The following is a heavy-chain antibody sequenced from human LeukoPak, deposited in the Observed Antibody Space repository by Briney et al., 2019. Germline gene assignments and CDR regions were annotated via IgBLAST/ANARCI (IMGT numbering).Heavy chain of an antibody. J-gene: IGHJ4*02. D-gene: IGHD6-13*01. CDR1: GGSISSSSYY. Sequence: SETLSLTCTVSGGSISSSSYYWGWIRQPPGKGLEWIGEINHSGSTNYNPSLKSRVTISVDTSKNQFSLKLSSVTAADTAVYYCARRDSSSWYYFDYWGQGTLVTVSS. V-gene: IGHV4-39*07. CDR3: ARRDSSSWYYFDY. CDR2: INHSGST.